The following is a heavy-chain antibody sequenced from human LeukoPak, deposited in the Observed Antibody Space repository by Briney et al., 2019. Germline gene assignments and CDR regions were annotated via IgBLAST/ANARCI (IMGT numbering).Heavy chain of an antibody. CDR2: ISSSSSCI. CDR1: GFTFRRYG. D-gene: IGHD6-19*01. CDR3: ARGRVGQWLVDAFDI. J-gene: IGHJ3*02. Sequence: SGGSLRLSCAASGFTFRRYGMNWVRQAPGKGLQWVSSISSSSSCIYYADSVKGRFSISRDNAKKSVHLQMISLRAEDTTVYYCARGRVGQWLVDAFDIWGQGTMVTVSS. V-gene: IGHV3-21*01.